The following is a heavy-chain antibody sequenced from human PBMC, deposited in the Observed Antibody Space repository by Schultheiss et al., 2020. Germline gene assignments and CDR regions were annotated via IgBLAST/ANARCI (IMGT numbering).Heavy chain of an antibody. V-gene: IGHV7-4-1*02. J-gene: IGHJ3*02. Sequence: ASVKVSCKASGYSFTSYGISWVRQAPGQGLEWMGWINTNTGNPTYAQGFTGRFVFSLDTSVSTAYLQISSLKAEDTAVYYCASYCSGGSCYSDDAFDIWGQGTMVTVSS. CDR2: INTNTGNP. D-gene: IGHD2-15*01. CDR3: ASYCSGGSCYSDDAFDI. CDR1: GYSFTSYG.